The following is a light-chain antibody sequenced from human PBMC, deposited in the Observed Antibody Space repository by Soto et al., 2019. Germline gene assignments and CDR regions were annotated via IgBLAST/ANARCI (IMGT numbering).Light chain of an antibody. Sequence: EIVLTQSPGTLSLSPGERATLSCRASQSVSSRYFAWYQQKAGQAPRLLIYGAASRATGIPDRFSGSGSETDFTLTISRLEPEDFAVYYCQQSTTFGQGTKVESK. J-gene: IGKJ1*01. CDR1: QSVSSRY. CDR2: GAA. V-gene: IGKV3-20*01. CDR3: QQSTT.